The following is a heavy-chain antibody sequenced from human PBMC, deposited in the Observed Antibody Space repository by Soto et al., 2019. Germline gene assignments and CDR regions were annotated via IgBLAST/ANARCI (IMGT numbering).Heavy chain of an antibody. V-gene: IGHV1-18*01. D-gene: IGHD1-1*01. J-gene: IGHJ4*02. CDR1: GYAFTTYG. CDR2: ISAHNGKT. CDR3: ARGRYGDY. Sequence: QVHLVQSGAEVKKPGASVKVSCKGSGYAFTTYGITWVRQAPGQGLGWRGWISAHNGKTNYAQKLQGRVTVTRDTSTSTAYMELRSLRSDDTAVYYCARGRYGDYWGQGALVTVSS.